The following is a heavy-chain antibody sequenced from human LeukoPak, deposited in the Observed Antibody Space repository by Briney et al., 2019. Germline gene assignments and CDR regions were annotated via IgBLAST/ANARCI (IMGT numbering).Heavy chain of an antibody. D-gene: IGHD3-3*01. CDR2: IRSKAYGGTT. Sequence: PGGSLGLSCTASGFTFGDYAMSWFRQAPGKGLEWVGFIRSKAYGGTTEYAASVKGRFTISRDDSKSIAYLQTNSLKTEDTAVYYCTRDPGVTIFGVVPPPDYWGQGTLVTVSS. V-gene: IGHV3-49*03. J-gene: IGHJ4*02. CDR1: GFTFGDYA. CDR3: TRDPGVTIFGVVPPPDY.